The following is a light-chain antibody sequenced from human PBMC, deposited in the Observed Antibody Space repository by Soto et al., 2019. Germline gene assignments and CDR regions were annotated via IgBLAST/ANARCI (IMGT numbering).Light chain of an antibody. CDR1: QSVSSSY. Sequence: EIVLTQSPGTLSLSQGEGATLSCRASQSVSSSYFAWYQQKPGQAPRLLIYGASSRATGIPDRFSGSGSGADFTLTISRLEPEDFALYYCQQYGSSPWTFGQGTKAETK. CDR2: GAS. J-gene: IGKJ1*01. V-gene: IGKV3-20*01. CDR3: QQYGSSPWT.